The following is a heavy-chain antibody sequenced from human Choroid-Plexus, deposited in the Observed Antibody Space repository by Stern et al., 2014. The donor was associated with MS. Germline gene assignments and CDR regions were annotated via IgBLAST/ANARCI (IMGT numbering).Heavy chain of an antibody. CDR2: IKEDGTEK. Sequence: EVQLVESGGGLVQPGGSLTISCTAAGFTFGNYWMTWVRQAPGQGLEWEANIKEDGTEKNYVGAVKGRFTISRDNARNSLYLQMNSLRVEDTALYYCARVYNTIYGIVTQRGSGMDVWGQGTTVIVSS. CDR1: GFTFGNYW. J-gene: IGHJ6*02. V-gene: IGHV3-7*01. D-gene: IGHD3-3*01. CDR3: ARVYNTIYGIVTQRGSGMDV.